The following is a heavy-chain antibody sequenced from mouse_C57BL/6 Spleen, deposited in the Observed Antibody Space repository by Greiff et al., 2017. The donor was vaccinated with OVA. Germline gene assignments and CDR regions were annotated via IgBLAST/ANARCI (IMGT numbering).Heavy chain of an antibody. CDR2: IYPGDGDT. CDR3: ARSGITTVVATYFDY. CDR1: GYAFSSYW. Sequence: VKLMESGAELVKPGASVKISCKASGYAFSSYWMNWVKQRPGKGLEWIGQIYPGDGDTNYNGKFKGKATLTADKSSSTAYMQLSSLTSEDSAVYFCARSGITTVVATYFDYWGQGTTLTVSS. V-gene: IGHV1-80*01. D-gene: IGHD1-1*01. J-gene: IGHJ2*01.